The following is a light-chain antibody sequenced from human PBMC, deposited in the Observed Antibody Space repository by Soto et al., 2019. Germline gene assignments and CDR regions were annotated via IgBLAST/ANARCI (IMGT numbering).Light chain of an antibody. V-gene: IGKV3-20*01. CDR1: ESVSSIY. Sequence: EKGMTQSPATLSVSPGERATPSCRASESVSSIYVAWYQQKPGQAPRLLIYGASSRATGIPNRFSGSGSGTDFTLTISRLEPEDFAVYYCQQYGNSPQTFGQGTKVDIK. CDR2: GAS. CDR3: QQYGNSPQT. J-gene: IGKJ1*01.